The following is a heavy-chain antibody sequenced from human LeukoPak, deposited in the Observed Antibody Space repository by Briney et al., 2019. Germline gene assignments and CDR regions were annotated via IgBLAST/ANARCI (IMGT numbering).Heavy chain of an antibody. J-gene: IGHJ4*02. Sequence: ASVKVSCKASGYTFTGYYMHWVRQAPGQGLEWMAWISPYNGNTNYALKFQGRVTLTTDTSTSTGYMELRSLRSDDTAVYFCARDIFVLSGYVSDYWAQGTLVTVSS. CDR3: ARDIFVLSGYVSDY. D-gene: IGHD3-3*01. CDR1: GYTFTGYY. V-gene: IGHV1-18*04. CDR2: ISPYNGNT.